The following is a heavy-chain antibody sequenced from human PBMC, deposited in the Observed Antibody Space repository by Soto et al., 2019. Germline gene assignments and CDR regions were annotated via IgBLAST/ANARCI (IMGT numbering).Heavy chain of an antibody. CDR3: AKAPVLFH. D-gene: IGHD3-16*01. CDR1: GYTFTSYT. V-gene: IGHV1-3*01. J-gene: IGHJ4*02. Sequence: ASVKVSCKASGYTFTSYTMHWIRQAPGQRLEWMGWISGGSGNTKYSQKFQGRVTITRDTSASTAYVELSSLRSEDTAVYYCAKAPVLFHWGQGTLVTVSS. CDR2: ISGGSGNT.